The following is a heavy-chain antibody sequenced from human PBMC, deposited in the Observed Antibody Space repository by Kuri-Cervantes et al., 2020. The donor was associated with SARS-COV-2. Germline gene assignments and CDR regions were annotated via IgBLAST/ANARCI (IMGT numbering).Heavy chain of an antibody. Sequence: SETLSLTCTVSGGSISSHYWSWIRQPPGKGLEWIGSIYYSGSTYYNPSLKSRVTISVDTSKNQFSLKLSSVTAADTAVYYCARGQGIAVAGIIRPEGGDDAFDIWGQGTMVTVSS. CDR2: IYYSGST. J-gene: IGHJ3*02. D-gene: IGHD6-19*01. V-gene: IGHV4-59*11. CDR3: ARGQGIAVAGIIRPEGGDDAFDI. CDR1: GGSISSHY.